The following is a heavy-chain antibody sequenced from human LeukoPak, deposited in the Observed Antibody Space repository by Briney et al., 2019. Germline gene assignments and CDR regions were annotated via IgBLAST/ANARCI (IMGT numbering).Heavy chain of an antibody. CDR2: INHSGST. J-gene: IGHJ4*02. Sequence: SETLSLTCAVYGGSFSGYYWSWIRQPPGKGLEWIGEINHSGSTNYNPSLKSRVTISVDTSKNQFSLKLSSVTAADTAVYYCARGIRHRYYYGSRSYNRWFDYWGQGTLDTVSS. V-gene: IGHV4-34*01. D-gene: IGHD3-10*01. CDR3: ARGIRHRYYYGSRSYNRWFDY. CDR1: GGSFSGYY.